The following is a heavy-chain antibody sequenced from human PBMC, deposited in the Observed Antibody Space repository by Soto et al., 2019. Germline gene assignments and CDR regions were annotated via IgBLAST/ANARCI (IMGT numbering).Heavy chain of an antibody. V-gene: IGHV1-2*04. CDR1: GYTFTGYY. Sequence: QVPLVQSGAEVKKPGASVKVSCKASGYTFTGYYMHWVRQAPGQGLEWMGWINPNSGGTNYAQKFQGWVTMTRDTSISTAYMELSRLRSDDTAVYYCARDEGSSWYNHFDYWGQGTLVTVSS. CDR2: INPNSGGT. D-gene: IGHD6-13*01. J-gene: IGHJ4*02. CDR3: ARDEGSSWYNHFDY.